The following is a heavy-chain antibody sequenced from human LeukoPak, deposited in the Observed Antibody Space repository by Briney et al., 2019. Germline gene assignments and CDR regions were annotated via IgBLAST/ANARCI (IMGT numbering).Heavy chain of an antibody. V-gene: IGHV3-9*01. D-gene: IGHD1-1*01. Sequence: GGSLRLSCVASGFTFDDYAMHWVRQAPGKGLEWVSGLTWNSDTIGYADSVEGRFSISRDNAKNSLYLEMNSLRPADTALYYCTKDMSPTGTTLGYLDSWGQGTLVTVSS. CDR2: LTWNSDTI. J-gene: IGHJ4*02. CDR3: TKDMSPTGTTLGYLDS. CDR1: GFTFDDYA.